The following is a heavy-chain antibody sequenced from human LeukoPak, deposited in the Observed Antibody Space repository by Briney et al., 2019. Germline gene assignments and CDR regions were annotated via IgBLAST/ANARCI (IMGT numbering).Heavy chain of an antibody. D-gene: IGHD3-16*02. V-gene: IGHV1-2*06. Sequence: ASVKVSCKASGYTFTGYYMHWVRQAPGQGLEWMGRINPSSGGTNYAQKFQGRVTMTRDTSISTAYMELSRLRSDDTAVYYSARDSDTYDYVWGSYRFDYWGQETLVSVST. CDR1: GYTFTGYY. CDR2: INPSSGGT. J-gene: IGHJ4*02. CDR3: ARDSDTYDYVWGSYRFDY.